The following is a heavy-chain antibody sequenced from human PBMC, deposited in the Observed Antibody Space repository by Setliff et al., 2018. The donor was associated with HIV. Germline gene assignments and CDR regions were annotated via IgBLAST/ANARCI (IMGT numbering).Heavy chain of an antibody. V-gene: IGHV1-58*01. CDR3: AAVGSGSYYDWYFDL. CDR1: GFTFTSSA. D-gene: IGHD1-26*01. J-gene: IGHJ2*01. Sequence: ASVMVSCKASGFTFTSSAVQWVRQARGQRLEWIGWIVVGSGNANYAQKFQERGTITRDMSTSTAYMELSSLRSEDTAVYYCAAVGSGSYYDWYFDLWGRGTLVSVSS. CDR2: IVVGSGNA.